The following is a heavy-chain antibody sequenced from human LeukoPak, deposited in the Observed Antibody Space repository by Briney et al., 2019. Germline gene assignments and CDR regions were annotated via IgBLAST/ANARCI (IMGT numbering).Heavy chain of an antibody. CDR3: AKCMSESGVCLNFDH. J-gene: IGHJ4*02. Sequence: GGSLRLSCAASGFTFSSYMMTWVRQAPGKGLEWVANIKPDGGEKFYVDSVRGRFTISRDNAKNSLYLQMNSLRAEDTAVYYCAKCMSESGVCLNFDHWGQGTLVAVSS. D-gene: IGHD2-8*02. V-gene: IGHV3-7*01. CDR1: GFTFSSYM. CDR2: IKPDGGEK.